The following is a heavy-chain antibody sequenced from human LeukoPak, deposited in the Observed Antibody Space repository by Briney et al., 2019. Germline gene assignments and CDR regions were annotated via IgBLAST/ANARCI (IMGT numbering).Heavy chain of an antibody. Sequence: PGGSLRLSCAASEFTLSSSWMHWVRQAPGKGLEWVSVIYSGGTTYYADSVKGRFTISRDNSKNTLYLQMNSLRAEDTAVYYCAREGHYDSSGYSNWFDPWGRGTLVTVSS. CDR2: IYSGGTT. CDR1: EFTLSSSW. J-gene: IGHJ5*02. D-gene: IGHD3-22*01. V-gene: IGHV3-66*01. CDR3: AREGHYDSSGYSNWFDP.